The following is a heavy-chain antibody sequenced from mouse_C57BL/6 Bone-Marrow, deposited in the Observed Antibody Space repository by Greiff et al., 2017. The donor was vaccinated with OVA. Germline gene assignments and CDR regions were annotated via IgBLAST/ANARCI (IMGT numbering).Heavy chain of an antibody. CDR1: GFTFSSYG. CDR2: ISSGGSYT. V-gene: IGHV5-6*01. Sequence: EVQLVESGGDLVKPGGSLKLSCAASGFTFSSYGMSWVRQTPDKRLEWVATISSGGSYTYYPDSVKGRFIISRDNAKNTLYLQMSSLKSEDTAMYYCARLDWVLFAYWGQGTLVTVSA. CDR3: ARLDWVLFAY. D-gene: IGHD4-1*01. J-gene: IGHJ3*01.